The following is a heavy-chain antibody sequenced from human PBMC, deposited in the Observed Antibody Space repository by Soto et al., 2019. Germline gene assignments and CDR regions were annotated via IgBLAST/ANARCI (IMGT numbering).Heavy chain of an antibody. CDR1: GYTFTNYG. V-gene: IGHV1-18*01. D-gene: IGHD5-18*01. CDR2: IYVYNGNT. J-gene: IGHJ4*02. CDR3: ARAIAGGYGQTTLDY. Sequence: QGQLVQSGAEVKKPGASVKVSCKASGYTFTNYGISWVRQAPGQGLEWMGWIYVYNGNTDYAQKFHDRVTITTDTSTRTGYMELRSLRSDDTASYYCARAIAGGYGQTTLDYWGQGTLVTVSS.